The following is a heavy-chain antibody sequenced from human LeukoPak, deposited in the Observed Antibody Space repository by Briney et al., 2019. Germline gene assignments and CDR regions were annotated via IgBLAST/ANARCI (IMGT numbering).Heavy chain of an antibody. V-gene: IGHV3-30*04. CDR1: GFTFSSYA. CDR3: ARAERGELRYSSSWYTYY. J-gene: IGHJ4*02. Sequence: GRSLRLSCAASGFTFSSYAMHWVRQAPGKGLEGVAIISYDGGNKYYADSVKGRFTISRDNSKNTLYLQMNSLRAEDTAVYYCARAERGELRYSSSWYTYYWGQGTLVTVSS. D-gene: IGHD6-13*01. CDR2: ISYDGGNK.